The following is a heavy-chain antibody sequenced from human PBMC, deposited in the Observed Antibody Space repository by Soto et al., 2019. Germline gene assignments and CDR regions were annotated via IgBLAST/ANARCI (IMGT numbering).Heavy chain of an antibody. Sequence: QLQLQESGPGLVKPSETLSLTCTVSGGSISSSSYYWGWIRQPPGKGLEWIGSIYYSGSTYYNPSLKRRITPSVDTSKNQFSLKLSSVTAADTAVYYCARHTPAISISDHWGQGTLVTVSS. CDR3: ARHTPAISISDH. CDR1: GGSISSSSYY. J-gene: IGHJ4*02. D-gene: IGHD2-15*01. CDR2: IYYSGST. V-gene: IGHV4-39*01.